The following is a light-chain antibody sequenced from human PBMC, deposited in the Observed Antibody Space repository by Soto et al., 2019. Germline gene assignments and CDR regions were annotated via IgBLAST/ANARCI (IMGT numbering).Light chain of an antibody. CDR2: EVS. Sequence: QSALTQPASVSGSPGQSITISCTGTSSDVGGYNYVSWYQHHPGKAPKLMIYEVSNRPSGVSNRFSGSKSGNTASLTISGVQAEDEADYYCSSYTSSSTRGVFGGGTKLTVL. V-gene: IGLV2-14*01. CDR3: SSYTSSSTRGV. J-gene: IGLJ3*02. CDR1: SSDVGGYNY.